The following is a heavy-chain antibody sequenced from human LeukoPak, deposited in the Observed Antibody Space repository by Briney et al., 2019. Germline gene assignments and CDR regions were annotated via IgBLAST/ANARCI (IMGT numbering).Heavy chain of an antibody. CDR3: ARRTFGELLAYFDY. CDR2: IYYSGSN. Sequence: SETRSPTCTVSGGSISSSSYYGGWIRQPPGKGLEWMGSIYYSGSNYYTPSRKSRVTISVDTSKNQFSLKLSSATAADTAVYYCARRTFGELLAYFDYWGQGTLVTVSS. D-gene: IGHD3-10*01. CDR1: GGSISSSSYY. V-gene: IGHV4-39*01. J-gene: IGHJ4*02.